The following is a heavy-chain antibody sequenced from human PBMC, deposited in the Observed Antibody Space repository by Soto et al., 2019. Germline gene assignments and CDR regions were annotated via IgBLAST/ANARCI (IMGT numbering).Heavy chain of an antibody. V-gene: IGHV3-30*18. CDR3: AKVVAYGGYRDIFDY. D-gene: IGHD5-12*01. CDR1: GFTFSSYG. J-gene: IGHJ4*02. CDR2: ISYDGSNK. Sequence: QVQLVESGGGVVQPGRSLRLSCAASGFTFSSYGMHWVRQAPGKGLEWVAVISYDGSNKYYADSVKGRFTISRDNSKNTLYLQMNSLRAEDTAVYYCAKVVAYGGYRDIFDYWGQGTLVTVSS.